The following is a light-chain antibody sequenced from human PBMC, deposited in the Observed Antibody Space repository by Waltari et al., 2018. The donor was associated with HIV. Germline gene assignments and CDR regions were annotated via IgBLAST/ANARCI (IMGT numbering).Light chain of an antibody. Sequence: DIQMTQSPSSLSASVGDRVTITCRASQDIRNDVGWYQQKPGEAPKRLIYVVSSLQSGVPSRFSGSGSGTEFTLTISSLQAEDVAVYYCQQYYNTPWTFGQGTKVEIK. CDR2: VVS. V-gene: IGKV1-17*01. J-gene: IGKJ1*01. CDR3: QQYYNTPWT. CDR1: QDIRND.